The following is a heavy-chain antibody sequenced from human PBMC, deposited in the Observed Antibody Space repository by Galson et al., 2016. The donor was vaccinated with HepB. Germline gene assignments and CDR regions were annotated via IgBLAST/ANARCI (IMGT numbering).Heavy chain of an antibody. CDR3: ATMGHCSSSGCYLGYYHYFYMDA. CDR1: GGNFSSHG. J-gene: IGHJ6*03. V-gene: IGHV1-69*13. D-gene: IGHD2-2*01. CDR2: SIPIFGIT. Sequence: SVKVSCKAFGGNFSSHGVSWVRQAPGQGLEWVGGSIPIFGITNYAQRFLGRVMITAGESTTTAYLELSSLTSEDTAVYYCATMGHCSSSGCYLGYYHYFYMDAWGKGTTVTVSS.